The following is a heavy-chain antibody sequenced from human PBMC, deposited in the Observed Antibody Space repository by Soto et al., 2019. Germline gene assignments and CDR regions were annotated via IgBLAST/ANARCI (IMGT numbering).Heavy chain of an antibody. CDR1: GFTLSDFG. CDR3: AKKITIYAVDSAEY. J-gene: IGHJ4*02. Sequence: GGSLRLSCAASGFTLSDFGMSWVRQAPGKGLEWVSVISARGDATYYAASVKGRFTLSRDNSKSTLYLQMNSLTVADTAVYYCAKKITIYAVDSAEYWGQGTQVAVSS. V-gene: IGHV3-23*01. D-gene: IGHD3-3*01. CDR2: ISARGDAT.